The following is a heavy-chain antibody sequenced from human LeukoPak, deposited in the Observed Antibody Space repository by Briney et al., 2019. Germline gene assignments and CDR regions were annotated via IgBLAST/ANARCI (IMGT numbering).Heavy chain of an antibody. V-gene: IGHV4-38-2*02. J-gene: IGHJ5*02. Sequence: SETLSLTCAVYGGSFSGYYWGWIRQPPGRGLEWIGSIYHSGSTYYNPSLKSRVTISLDTSKNQFSLKVTSVTAADTAVYYCARDNGDYVGGNWFDPWGRGTLVTVSS. CDR2: IYHSGST. CDR3: ARDNGDYVGGNWFDP. D-gene: IGHD4-17*01. CDR1: GGSFSGYY.